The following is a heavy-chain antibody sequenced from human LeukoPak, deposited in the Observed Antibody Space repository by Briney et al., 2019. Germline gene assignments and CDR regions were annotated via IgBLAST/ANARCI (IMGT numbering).Heavy chain of an antibody. CDR3: ARDATVVVTNWFDP. J-gene: IGHJ5*02. Sequence: GRSLRPFCAASGFTLSSYAMHWVRQAPGKGLEWVAVISYDGSNKYYADSVKGRFTISRDNSKNTLYLQMNSLRAEDTAVYYCARDATVVVTNWFDPWGQGTLVTVSS. CDR2: ISYDGSNK. CDR1: GFTLSSYA. D-gene: IGHD3-22*01. V-gene: IGHV3-30*01.